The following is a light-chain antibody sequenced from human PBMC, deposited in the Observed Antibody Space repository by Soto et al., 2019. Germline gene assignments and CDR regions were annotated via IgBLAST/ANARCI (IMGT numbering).Light chain of an antibody. CDR1: QSVSSSY. CDR3: QQYGSSPWT. CDR2: GAS. V-gene: IGKV3-20*01. J-gene: IGKJ1*01. Sequence: EIGLTQSPGTLSLSPGERATLSCRASQSVSSSYLAWYQQKPGQAPRLLIYGASSRATGIPDRFSGSGSGTDFTLTISRLEPEDFAVYYCQQYGSSPWTFGQGTNVEIK.